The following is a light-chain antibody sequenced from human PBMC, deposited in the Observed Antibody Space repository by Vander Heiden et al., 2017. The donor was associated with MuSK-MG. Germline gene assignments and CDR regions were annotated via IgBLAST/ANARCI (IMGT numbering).Light chain of an antibody. Sequence: EIVLAQSPATLSSSPGERVTLSCGASQGILNKSLAWYQQKPGLAPRLLIYDGSTRASGTPDRFSGSGYGTEFTLTINRLEPEDFAMYYCRQDSDSLYTFGQGTKMEIK. CDR2: DGS. J-gene: IGKJ2*01. CDR1: QGILNKS. V-gene: IGKV3D-20*01. CDR3: RQDSDSLYT.